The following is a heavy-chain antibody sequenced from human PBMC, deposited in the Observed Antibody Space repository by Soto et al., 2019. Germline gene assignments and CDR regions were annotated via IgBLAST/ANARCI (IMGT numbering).Heavy chain of an antibody. Sequence: ASVKVSCMASGYTFTGYYLHWVRQAPGQGLEWMGMINPSGGSTHYAQNFQGRVTMTRDTSTTTVYMEVSSLRSEDTAVYYCAREEDAGYFATSSNPLDMWGQGTMVTVSS. D-gene: IGHD3-9*01. V-gene: IGHV1-46*01. CDR3: AREEDAGYFATSSNPLDM. J-gene: IGHJ3*02. CDR1: GYTFTGYY. CDR2: INPSGGST.